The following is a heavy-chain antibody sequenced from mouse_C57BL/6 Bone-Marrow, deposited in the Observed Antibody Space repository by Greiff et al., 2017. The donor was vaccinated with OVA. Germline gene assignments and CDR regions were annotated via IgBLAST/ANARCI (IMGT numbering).Heavy chain of an antibody. Sequence: QVQLQQSGAELVKPGASVKLSCKASGYTFTSYWMQWVKQRPGQGLEWIGEIDPSDSYTNYNQKFKGKATLTVDTSSSTAYMQLSSLTSEDSAVYYCASAAQALYYFDYWGQGTTLTVSS. CDR2: IDPSDSYT. CDR3: ASAAQALYYFDY. D-gene: IGHD3-2*02. J-gene: IGHJ2*01. CDR1: GYTFTSYW. V-gene: IGHV1-50*01.